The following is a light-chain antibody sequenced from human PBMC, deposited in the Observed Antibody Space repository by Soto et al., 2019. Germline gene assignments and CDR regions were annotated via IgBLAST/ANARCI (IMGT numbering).Light chain of an antibody. CDR1: SSDVGGYNY. CDR3: SSYTSSSWV. V-gene: IGLV2-14*01. J-gene: IGLJ3*02. CDR2: EVS. Sequence: QSALTQPASVSGSPGQSITISCTGTSSDVGGYNYVSWYQQHPGKAPKLMIYEVSNRPSGVSNRFSGSKSGNTASLTISGLQAEDEADYYCSSYTSSSWVFGGGTQLTVL.